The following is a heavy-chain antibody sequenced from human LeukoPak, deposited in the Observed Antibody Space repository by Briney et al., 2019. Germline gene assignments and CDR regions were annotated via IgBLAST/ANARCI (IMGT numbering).Heavy chain of an antibody. CDR2: IHYSGST. CDR1: GGSISSHY. CDR3: ARHPELYFFDY. J-gene: IGHJ4*02. D-gene: IGHD3-10*01. V-gene: IGHV4-59*08. Sequence: SETLSLTCIVSGGSISSHYWSWIRQPPGKGLGWIGYIHYSGSTNDNPSLKSRVTISLDTSKNQFSLKLSSVTAADTAVYYCARHPELYFFDYWGQGTLVTVSS.